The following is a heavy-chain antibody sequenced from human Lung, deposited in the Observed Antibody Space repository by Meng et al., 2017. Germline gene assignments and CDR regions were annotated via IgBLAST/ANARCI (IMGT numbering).Heavy chain of an antibody. D-gene: IGHD4-11*01. J-gene: IGHJ4*02. V-gene: IGHV4-34*01. CDR2: IKHSGSN. Sequence: QVRPRQGGEGLVKTSGTLSLACVDCGGSFSEYNWSWIRQPPGKGLEWIGEIKHSGSNNYNPSLESRATISVDTYQNDLSLKLSSVTAADSAVYYCARGPTTMAHDFDYWGQGTLVTVSS. CDR3: ARGPTTMAHDFDY. CDR1: GGSFSEYN.